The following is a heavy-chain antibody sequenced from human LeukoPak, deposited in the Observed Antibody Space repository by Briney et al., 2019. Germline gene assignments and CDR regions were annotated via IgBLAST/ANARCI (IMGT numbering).Heavy chain of an antibody. Sequence: GGSLRLSCAASGFTFSSYAMSWVRQAPGKGLEWVSAISGSGGSTYYADSVKGRFTISRDNSKNALYLQMNSLRAEDTAVYYCAKERITMIVVVQPNWFDPWGQGTLVTVSS. V-gene: IGHV3-23*01. D-gene: IGHD3-22*01. CDR2: ISGSGGST. CDR1: GFTFSSYA. J-gene: IGHJ5*02. CDR3: AKERITMIVVVQPNWFDP.